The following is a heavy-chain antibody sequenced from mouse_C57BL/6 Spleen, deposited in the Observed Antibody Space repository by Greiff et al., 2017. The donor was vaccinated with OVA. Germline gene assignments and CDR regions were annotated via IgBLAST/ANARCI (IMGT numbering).Heavy chain of an antibody. D-gene: IGHD1-1*01. CDR1: GYTFTGYW. J-gene: IGHJ3*01. CDR3: ARLLLRQTFAY. CDR2: ILPGSGST. V-gene: IGHV1-9*01. Sequence: QVQLQQSGAELMKPGASVKLSCKATGYTFTGYWIEWVKQRPGHGLEWIGEILPGSGSTNYNEKFKGKATFTAYTSSNTAYMQLSSLTTEDSAIYYCARLLLRQTFAYWGQGTLVTVSA.